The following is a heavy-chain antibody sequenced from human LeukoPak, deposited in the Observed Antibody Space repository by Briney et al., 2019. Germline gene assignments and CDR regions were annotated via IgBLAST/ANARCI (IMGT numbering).Heavy chain of an antibody. J-gene: IGHJ4*02. Sequence: SETLSLTCTVSGGSISSSSYYWGWIRQPPGKGLEWIGSIYYSGSTNYNPSLKSRVTISVDTSKNQFSLKLSSVTAADTAVYYCARVGYDILTGYSPIDYWGQGTLVTVSS. CDR1: GGSISSSSYY. D-gene: IGHD3-9*01. CDR3: ARVGYDILTGYSPIDY. CDR2: IYYSGST. V-gene: IGHV4-39*07.